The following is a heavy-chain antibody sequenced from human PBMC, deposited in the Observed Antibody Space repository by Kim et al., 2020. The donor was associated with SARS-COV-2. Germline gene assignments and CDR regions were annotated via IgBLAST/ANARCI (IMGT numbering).Heavy chain of an antibody. J-gene: IGHJ4*02. Sequence: SETLSLTCAISSASLSFHYWSWVRQPPGGRLEWIGYIYYTGDATYNPSLKSRVTISMDTSKKQFSLNLASVTAADTAVYYCAGTDDERAFEYWGQGILVTVS. CDR2: IYYTGDA. CDR1: SASLSFHY. V-gene: IGHV4-59*11. CDR3: AGTDDERAFEY. D-gene: IGHD3-3*01.